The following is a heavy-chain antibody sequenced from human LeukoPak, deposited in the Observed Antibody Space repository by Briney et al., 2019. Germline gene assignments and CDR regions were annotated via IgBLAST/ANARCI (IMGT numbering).Heavy chain of an antibody. J-gene: IGHJ4*02. V-gene: IGHV3-7*03. CDR2: IKQDGSEK. D-gene: IGHD3-22*01. Sequence: GGSLRLSCAASRFTFSNYWMNWVRQAPGKGLEWVAKIKQDGSEKYYVDSVKGRFTISRDNAKNAVYLQMNSLRAEDTAVYYCAKPLHYDSSPHGGYWGQGTLVTVSS. CDR1: RFTFSNYW. CDR3: AKPLHYDSSPHGGY.